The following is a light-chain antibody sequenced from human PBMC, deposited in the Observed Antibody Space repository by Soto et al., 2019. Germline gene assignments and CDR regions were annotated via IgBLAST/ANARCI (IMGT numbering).Light chain of an antibody. CDR3: CSYAGSYTV. V-gene: IGLV2-11*01. CDR2: DVS. CDR1: SIDVGGYNY. Sequence: QSALTQPRSVSGSPGQSVTISCTGTSIDVGGYNYVSWYQQPPGKAPKLLIYDVSRRPSGVPDRFSGSKSGNTASLTISGLQAEDEADYYCCSYAGSYTVFGGGTKLTVL. J-gene: IGLJ3*02.